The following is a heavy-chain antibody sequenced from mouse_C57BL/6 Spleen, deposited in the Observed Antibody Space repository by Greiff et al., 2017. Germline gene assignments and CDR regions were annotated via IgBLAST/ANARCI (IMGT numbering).Heavy chain of an antibody. CDR2: IDPSDSYT. CDR3: ARGGFITTVVAYYFDY. Sequence: VQLQQPGAELVKPGASVKLSCKASGYTFTSYWMQWVKQRPGQGLEWIGEIDPSDSYTNYNQKFKGKATLTVDTSSSTAYMQLSSLTSEDSAVYYCARGGFITTVVAYYFDYWGQGTTLTVSS. V-gene: IGHV1-50*01. CDR1: GYTFTSYW. J-gene: IGHJ2*01. D-gene: IGHD1-1*01.